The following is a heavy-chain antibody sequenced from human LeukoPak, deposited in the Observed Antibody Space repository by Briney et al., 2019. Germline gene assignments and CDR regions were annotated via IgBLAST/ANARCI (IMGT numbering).Heavy chain of an antibody. CDR1: GCTFTTND. CDR3: ARGREYSTGPGFDY. CDR2: MNPNSGNT. Sequence: ASVKVSCKASGCTFTTNDINWVRQATGQGPEWMGWMNPNSGNTGYAQKFQGRITMTRNTSISTAYMELRSLRSEDTAVYYCARGREYSTGPGFDYWGQGTLVTVSS. V-gene: IGHV1-8*01. J-gene: IGHJ4*02. D-gene: IGHD2-8*02.